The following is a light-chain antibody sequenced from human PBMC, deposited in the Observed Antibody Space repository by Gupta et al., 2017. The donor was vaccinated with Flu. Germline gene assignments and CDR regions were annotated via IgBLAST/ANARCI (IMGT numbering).Light chain of an antibody. J-gene: IGLJ1*01. CDR2: DVT. V-gene: IGLV2-11*01. CDR3: SSYAGRVTWV. CDR1: SNDVGGSNR. Sequence: QSAPTQPRSVSGSPGQSVTISCTGSSNDVGGSNRVSWYQQRPGKAPKLLLYDVTERPSGVPGRFSGSKSGNTASLTISGLQADDEADYYCSSYAGRVTWVFGTGTTVTVL.